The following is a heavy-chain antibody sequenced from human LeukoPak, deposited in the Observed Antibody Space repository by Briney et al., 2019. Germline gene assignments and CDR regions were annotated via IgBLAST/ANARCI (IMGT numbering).Heavy chain of an antibody. V-gene: IGHV3-11*04. CDR2: ISSSGRTI. D-gene: IGHD3-3*01. CDR1: GFTFSDYY. J-gene: IGHJ6*03. Sequence: GGSLRLSCAASGFTFSDYYMSWLRQAPGKGLEWVSYISSSGRTIYYADSVKGRFTISRDNAKNSLYLQMNSLRAEDTAVYYCARVLYDFWSGYYVYYYYYMDVWGKGTTVTVSS. CDR3: ARVLYDFWSGYYVYYYYYMDV.